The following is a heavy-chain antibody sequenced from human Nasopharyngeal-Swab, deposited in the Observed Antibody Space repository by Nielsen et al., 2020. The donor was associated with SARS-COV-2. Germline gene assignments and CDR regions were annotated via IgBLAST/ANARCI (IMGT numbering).Heavy chain of an antibody. CDR2: IYPGDSDT. CDR1: GYSFTSYW. J-gene: IGHJ3*02. V-gene: IGHV5-51*01. CDR3: ARTVYSGSYYQNDAFDI. D-gene: IGHD1-26*01. Sequence: GGPLRLSCKGSGYSFTSYWIGWVRQMPGKGLEWMGIIYPGDSDTRYSPSFQGQVTISADKSISTAYLQWSSLKASDTAMYYCARTVYSGSYYQNDAFDIWGQGTMVTVSS.